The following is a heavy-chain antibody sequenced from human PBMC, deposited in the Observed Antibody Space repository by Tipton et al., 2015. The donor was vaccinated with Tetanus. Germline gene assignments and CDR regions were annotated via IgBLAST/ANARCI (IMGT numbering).Heavy chain of an antibody. D-gene: IGHD1-1*01. J-gene: IGHJ4*02. CDR1: GGSVSSNGYF. CDR3: ARASHFQWERVRLDY. Sequence: TLSLTCSVSGGSVSSNGYFWGWIRQSPGKGLEWIASINSGGTTYHNPSLKSRLAISVDTSKNQISLKLSSVTAADTAIYYCARASHFQWERVRLDYWGQGLRVTVSS. V-gene: IGHV4-39*07. CDR2: INSGGTT.